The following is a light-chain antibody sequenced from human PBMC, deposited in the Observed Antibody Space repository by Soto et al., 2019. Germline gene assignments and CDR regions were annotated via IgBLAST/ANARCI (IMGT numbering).Light chain of an antibody. CDR2: ASR. Sequence: QSVLTQPPSVSGAPGQRVTISCTGTSSNIGAGYHVHWYQQLPGTAPKLLIKASRNRPSGVPDRFSGSKSGTSASLAISGLQAEDEADYYCQSYDSSLSGPYVVFGGGTQLTVL. CDR3: QSYDSSLSGPYVV. V-gene: IGLV1-40*01. J-gene: IGLJ2*01. CDR1: SSNIGAGYH.